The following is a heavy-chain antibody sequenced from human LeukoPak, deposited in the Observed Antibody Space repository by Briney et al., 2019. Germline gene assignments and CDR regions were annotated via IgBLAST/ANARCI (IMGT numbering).Heavy chain of an antibody. CDR3: ARDGVPRGMDV. J-gene: IGHJ6*04. D-gene: IGHD5-24*01. CDR1: GGSYSGYY. Sequence: SEPLSLICGVYGGSYSGYYWRWMRQPPRKGVEGVGEINHSGSKNHNPPLKSRVTISVDTSKNQFSLKLSSVTTADTAVYYCARDGVPRGMDVWGKGTTVTVSS. V-gene: IGHV4-34*01. CDR2: INHSGSK.